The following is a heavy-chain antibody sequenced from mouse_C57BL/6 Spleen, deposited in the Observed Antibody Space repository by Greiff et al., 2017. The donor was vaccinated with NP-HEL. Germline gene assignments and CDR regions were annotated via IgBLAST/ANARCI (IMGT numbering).Heavy chain of an antibody. J-gene: IGHJ3*01. CDR2: INPNNGGT. Sequence: EVQLQQSGPELVKPGASVKIPCKASGYTFTDYNMDWVKQSHGKSLEWIGDINPNNGGTIYNQKFKGKATLTVDKSSSTAYMELRSLTSEDTAVYYCARGGQLGRGFAYWGQRTLVTVSA. D-gene: IGHD4-1*02. CDR3: ARGGQLGRGFAY. V-gene: IGHV1-18*01. CDR1: GYTFTDYN.